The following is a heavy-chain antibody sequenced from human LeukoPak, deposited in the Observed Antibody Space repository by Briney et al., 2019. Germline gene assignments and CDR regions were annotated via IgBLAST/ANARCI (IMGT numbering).Heavy chain of an antibody. CDR1: GFTFSNYW. J-gene: IGHJ4*02. Sequence: RGSLRLSCAASGFTFSNYWMSWVRQAPGKGLEWVANIKQDGSEKYYVDSVKGRFTISRDNAKTSLYLQMNSLRVEDTAVYFCVRDLDYWGQGTLVTVSS. V-gene: IGHV3-7*01. CDR2: IKQDGSEK. CDR3: VRDLDY.